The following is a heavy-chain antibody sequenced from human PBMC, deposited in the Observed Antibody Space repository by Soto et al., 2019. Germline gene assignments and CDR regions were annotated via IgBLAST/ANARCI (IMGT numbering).Heavy chain of an antibody. D-gene: IGHD3-22*01. CDR3: ARERSRYDRSGYYRPDY. Sequence: ASVKVSCKASGDTFSTYSISWVRQAPGQGLEWLGGIIPILGTPSYAQRFQGRVTITADKSTSTAYMELSSLRSEDTAVYYCARERSRYDRSGYYRPDYWGQGTLVTVSS. J-gene: IGHJ4*02. V-gene: IGHV1-69*08. CDR2: IIPILGTP. CDR1: GDTFSTYS.